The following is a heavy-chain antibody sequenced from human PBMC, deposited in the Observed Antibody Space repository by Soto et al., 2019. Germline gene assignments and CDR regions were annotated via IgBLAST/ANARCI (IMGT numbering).Heavy chain of an antibody. Sequence: GGSLRLSCAASGFTVSSNYMSWVRQAPGKGLEWVSVIYSGGSTYYADSVKGRFTISRDNSKNTLYLQMNSLRAEDTAVYYCARAGRRYCTNGVCYRDYYYYYMDVWGKGTTVTVSS. CDR1: GFTVSSNY. J-gene: IGHJ6*03. V-gene: IGHV3-66*01. CDR3: ARAGRRYCTNGVCYRDYYYYYMDV. CDR2: IYSGGST. D-gene: IGHD2-8*01.